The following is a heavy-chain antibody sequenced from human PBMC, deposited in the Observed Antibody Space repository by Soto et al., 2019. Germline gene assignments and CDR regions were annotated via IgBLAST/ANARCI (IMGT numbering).Heavy chain of an antibody. V-gene: IGHV3-33*01. D-gene: IGHD5-12*01. CDR1: GFTFSSYG. J-gene: IGHJ4*02. CDR2: IWYDGSNK. Sequence: QVQLVESGGGVVQPGRSLRLSCAASGFTFSSYGMHWVRQAPGKGLEWVAVIWYDGSNKYYADSVKGRFTISRDNSKNTLYLQMNSLRAEDTAVYYCARGEGEMATIGRVVDYWGQGTLVTVSS. CDR3: ARGEGEMATIGRVVDY.